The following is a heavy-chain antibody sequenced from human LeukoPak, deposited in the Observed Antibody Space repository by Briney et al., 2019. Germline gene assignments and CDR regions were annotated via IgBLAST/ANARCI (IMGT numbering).Heavy chain of an antibody. CDR1: GFTFSSYG. D-gene: IGHD2/OR15-2a*01. J-gene: IGHJ4*02. Sequence: GGSLRLSCAASGFTFSSYGMHWVRQAPGKGPEWVALIWYDGSNKYYADSVKGRLTISRDNSKNTLYLQMNSLRVEDTAVYYCAREGPRGNSQFDYWGQGTLVTVSS. CDR3: AREGPRGNSQFDY. CDR2: IWYDGSNK. V-gene: IGHV3-33*01.